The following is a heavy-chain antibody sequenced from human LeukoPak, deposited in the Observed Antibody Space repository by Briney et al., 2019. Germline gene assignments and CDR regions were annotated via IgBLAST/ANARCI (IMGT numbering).Heavy chain of an antibody. V-gene: IGHV1-46*01. J-gene: IGHJ4*02. Sequence: GASVKVSCKASGYTFTSYYLHWVRQAPGQGLEWMGLINPSGSSTSNTQKFQGRVTMTRDTSTSTVYMELSSLRSEDTAMYYCARGYCYNSNCFGSFDFWGQGTLVTVSS. CDR2: INPSGSST. D-gene: IGHD2-2*01. CDR3: ARGYCYNSNCFGSFDF. CDR1: GYTFTSYY.